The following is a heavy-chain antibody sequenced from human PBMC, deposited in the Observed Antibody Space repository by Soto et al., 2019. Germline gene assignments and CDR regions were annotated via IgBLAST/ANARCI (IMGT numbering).Heavy chain of an antibody. J-gene: IGHJ6*03. CDR3: ARRPRDSNYYMDV. CDR2: IIPILGIA. Sequence: QVQLVQSGAEVKKPGSSVKVSCKASGGTFSSYTISWVRQAPGQGLEWMGRIIPILGIANYAQKCHGRVTITADKSTSTAYMELSSLRSEDTAVYYCARRPRDSNYYMDVWGKGTTVTVSS. V-gene: IGHV1-69*02. CDR1: GGTFSSYT. D-gene: IGHD4-4*01.